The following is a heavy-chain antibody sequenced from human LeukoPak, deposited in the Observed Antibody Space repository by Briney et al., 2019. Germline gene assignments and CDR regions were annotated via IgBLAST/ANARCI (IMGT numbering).Heavy chain of an antibody. CDR2: IYDSGST. J-gene: IGHJ4*02. D-gene: IGHD2-2*01. V-gene: IGHV4-59*12. CDR3: ARMGLGYCSSTSCYADY. CDR1: GGSISNYY. Sequence: PSETLSLTCAVSGGSISNYYWSWIRQPPGKGLEWIGYIYDSGSTNYNPSLKSRVIISVDTPKNQFSLKLSSVTAADTAVYYCARMGLGYCSSTSCYADYWGQGTLVTVSS.